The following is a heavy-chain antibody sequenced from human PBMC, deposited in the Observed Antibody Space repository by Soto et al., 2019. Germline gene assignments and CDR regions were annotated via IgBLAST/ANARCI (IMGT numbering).Heavy chain of an antibody. D-gene: IGHD2-15*01. CDR3: TRSLGGSSYFVSDH. J-gene: IGHJ4*02. V-gene: IGHV3-30*03. Sequence: QVQLVESGGGVVQPGRSLRLSCAASGFTFSGYGMQWVRQAPGKGLEWVAVIAHDGSDEYYADSVKGRFTISRDNSKNTLYLQMNNLSAEDRAMYYCTRSLGGSSYFVSDHWGQGTLVTVSS. CDR2: IAHDGSDE. CDR1: GFTFSGYG.